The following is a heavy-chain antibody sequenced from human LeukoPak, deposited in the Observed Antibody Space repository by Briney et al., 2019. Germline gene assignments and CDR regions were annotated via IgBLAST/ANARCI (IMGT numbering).Heavy chain of an antibody. V-gene: IGHV4-59*01. CDR3: ARGYSGYGDYVDY. J-gene: IGHJ4*02. CDR1: GGSISSYY. Sequence: SETLSLXCTVSGGSISSYYWSWIRQPPGKGLEWIGNIYYSESTNYNPSPKSRVTILVDTSKNQFSLKLSSVTAADTAVYYCARGYSGYGDYVDYWGQGTLVTVSS. D-gene: IGHD4-17*01. CDR2: IYYSEST.